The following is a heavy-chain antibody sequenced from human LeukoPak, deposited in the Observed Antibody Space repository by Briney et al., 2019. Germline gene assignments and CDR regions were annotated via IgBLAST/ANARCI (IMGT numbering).Heavy chain of an antibody. D-gene: IGHD4-23*01. Sequence: GGPLRLSCAASGFTFSDHYMDWVRQAPGKGLEWVGRTRNKANSYTTEYAASVKGRFTISRDDSKNSLYLQMNSLKTEDTAVYYCARVPNYGGLAGIDYWGQGTLVTVSS. CDR1: GFTFSDHY. V-gene: IGHV3-72*01. J-gene: IGHJ4*02. CDR2: TRNKANSYTT. CDR3: ARVPNYGGLAGIDY.